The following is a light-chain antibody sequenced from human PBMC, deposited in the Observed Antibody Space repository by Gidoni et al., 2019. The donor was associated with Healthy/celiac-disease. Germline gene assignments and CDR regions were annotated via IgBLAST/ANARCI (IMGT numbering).Light chain of an antibody. Sequence: SSELTQDPAVSVALGQTVRITCQVDSRRSYYASCYQQKPGQAPVLVIYGKNNRPSGIPDRFSGSSSGNTASLTITGAQAEDEADYYCNSRDSSGNLYVFGTGTKVTVL. V-gene: IGLV3-19*01. CDR2: GKN. CDR3: NSRDSSGNLYV. CDR1: SRRSYY. J-gene: IGLJ1*01.